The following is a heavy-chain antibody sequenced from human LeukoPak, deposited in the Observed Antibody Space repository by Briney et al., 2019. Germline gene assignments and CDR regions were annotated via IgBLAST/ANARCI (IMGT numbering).Heavy chain of an antibody. Sequence: SETLSLTCTVSGGSISSYYWRWIRQPPGQGLEWIAHIHSSGYTKYNPSLKSRVTISVDKSKNPFSLKVTTVTAADTAVYYCAKRRGPNSGSYAYFDPWGQGTLVTVSS. CDR3: AKRRGPNSGSYAYFDP. CDR2: IHSSGYT. J-gene: IGHJ4*02. D-gene: IGHD1-26*01. V-gene: IGHV4-4*09. CDR1: GGSISSYY.